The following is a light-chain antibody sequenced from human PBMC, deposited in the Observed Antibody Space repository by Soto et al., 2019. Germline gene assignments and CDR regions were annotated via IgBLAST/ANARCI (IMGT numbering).Light chain of an antibody. CDR2: SND. CDR3: EAWDDSRYGAV. V-gene: IGLV1-44*01. Sequence: QSVLTQPPSASGTPGQRVTISCSGSNSNIGTNTINWYQQLPGTAPKLLIHSNDVRPSGVPDRCSGSKSGTSASLAISGLQSEDEADYYCEAWDDSRYGAVFGGGTKLTVL. J-gene: IGLJ2*01. CDR1: NSNIGTNT.